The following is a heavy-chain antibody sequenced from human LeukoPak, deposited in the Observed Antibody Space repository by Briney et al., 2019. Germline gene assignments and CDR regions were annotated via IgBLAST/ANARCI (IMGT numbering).Heavy chain of an antibody. J-gene: IGHJ4*02. V-gene: IGHV1-2*02. Sequence: ASVKVSCKASGYTFTGYYMHWVRQAPGQGLEWMGWINPNSGGTNYAQKFQGRVTMTRDTSISTAYKELSRLRSDDTAVYYCATVTGGPTEPFDYWGQGTLVTVSS. CDR1: GYTFTGYY. CDR3: ATVTGGPTEPFDY. D-gene: IGHD7-27*01. CDR2: INPNSGGT.